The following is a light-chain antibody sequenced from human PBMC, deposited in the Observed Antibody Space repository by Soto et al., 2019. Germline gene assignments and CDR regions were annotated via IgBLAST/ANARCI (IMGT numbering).Light chain of an antibody. Sequence: QSALTQPASVSGSPGQSITISCTGASSDVGGFNYVSWYQQHPDKAPKLIIYVVSNRPSGVSNRFSGSKSGNTASLTISGLQAEDEADYYCSSYTSSDTPYVFGTRTKLTVL. CDR1: SSDVGGFNY. CDR3: SSYTSSDTPYV. V-gene: IGLV2-14*01. CDR2: VVS. J-gene: IGLJ1*01.